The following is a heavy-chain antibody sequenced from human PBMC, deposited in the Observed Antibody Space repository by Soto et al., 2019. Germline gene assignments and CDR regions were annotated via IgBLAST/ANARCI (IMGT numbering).Heavy chain of an antibody. Sequence: QVQLVQSGAEVKKPGSSVKVSCKASGGTFSSYTISWVRQAPGQGLEWMGRIIPILGIANYAQKFQGRVTITADKSTSTAYMELSSLRSEDTAVYYCARDGGSYPSYYGMDVWGQGTTVTASS. V-gene: IGHV1-69*08. CDR2: IIPILGIA. CDR3: ARDGGSYPSYYGMDV. J-gene: IGHJ6*02. CDR1: GGTFSSYT. D-gene: IGHD1-26*01.